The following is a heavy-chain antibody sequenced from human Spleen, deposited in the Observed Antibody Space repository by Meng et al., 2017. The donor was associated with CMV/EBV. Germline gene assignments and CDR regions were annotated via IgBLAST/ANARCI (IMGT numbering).Heavy chain of an antibody. CDR2: INHSGST. J-gene: IGHJ4*02. CDR1: GGSFSGYY. CDR3: ARGALNYFSGGSCYLYYFDY. V-gene: IGHV4-34*01. D-gene: IGHD2-15*01. Sequence: SETLSLTCAVYGGSFSGYYWSWIRQLPGKGLEWIGEINHSGSTNYNPSLKSRVTISVDTSKNQFSLKLSSVTAADTAVYYCARGALNYFSGGSCYLYYFDYWGQGTLVTVSS.